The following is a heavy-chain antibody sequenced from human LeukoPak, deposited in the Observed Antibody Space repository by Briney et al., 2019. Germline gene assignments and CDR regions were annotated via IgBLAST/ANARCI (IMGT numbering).Heavy chain of an antibody. CDR1: GFTFSSYA. Sequence: GGSLRLSCAASGFTFSSYAMNWVRQAPGKGLEWVSAISGSGGSTYYADSVKGRFTISRDNSKNTLYLQMNSLRAEDTAVYYCAKLVSYCSSTSCPDPYFDYWGQGTLVTVSS. D-gene: IGHD2-2*01. V-gene: IGHV3-23*01. CDR3: AKLVSYCSSTSCPDPYFDY. CDR2: ISGSGGST. J-gene: IGHJ4*02.